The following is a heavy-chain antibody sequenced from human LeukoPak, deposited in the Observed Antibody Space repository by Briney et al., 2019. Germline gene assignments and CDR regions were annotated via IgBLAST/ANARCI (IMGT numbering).Heavy chain of an antibody. CDR1: GGLISSSIHY. J-gene: IGHJ4*02. V-gene: IGHV4-39*01. D-gene: IGHD6-19*01. Sequence: SETLSLTCTVSGGLISSSIHYGGWIRQPPGKGLEWIGSVYYAGDTYYNASLQSRVTISRDTSKNQFSLKVNSLSATDTAVYFCARQPVVNRGAVASNFDYWGRGTLVTVSS. CDR2: VYYAGDT. CDR3: ARQPVVNRGAVASNFDY.